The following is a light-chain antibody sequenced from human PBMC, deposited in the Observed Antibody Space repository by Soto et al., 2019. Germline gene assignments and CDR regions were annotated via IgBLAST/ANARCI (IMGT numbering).Light chain of an antibody. CDR1: QGISSY. Sequence: AIRMTQSPSSFSASTGDRVTITCRASQGISSYLAWYQQKPGKAPKLLIYAASTLQSGVPSRFSRSGSGTDFTLPISCLQSEDFATYYCQQYYSYPLTFGGGTKVEIK. J-gene: IGKJ4*01. CDR2: AAS. V-gene: IGKV1-8*01. CDR3: QQYYSYPLT.